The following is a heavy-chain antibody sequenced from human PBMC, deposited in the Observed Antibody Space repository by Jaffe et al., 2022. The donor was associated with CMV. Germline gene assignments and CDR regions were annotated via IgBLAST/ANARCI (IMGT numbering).Heavy chain of an antibody. V-gene: IGHV4-59*01. CDR2: IYYSGST. CDR1: GGSISSYY. J-gene: IGHJ4*02. D-gene: IGHD6-19*01. Sequence: QVQLQESGPGLVKPSETLSLTCTVSGGSISSYYWSWIRQPPGKGLEWIGYIYYSGSTNYNPSLKSRVTISVDTSKNQFSLKLSSVTAADTAVYYCAGGIAVTHFDYWGQGTLVTVSS. CDR3: AGGIAVTHFDY.